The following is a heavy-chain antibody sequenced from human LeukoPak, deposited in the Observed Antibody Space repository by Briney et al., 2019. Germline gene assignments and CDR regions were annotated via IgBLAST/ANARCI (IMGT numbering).Heavy chain of an antibody. V-gene: IGHV4-61*02. CDR3: ARELGI. J-gene: IGHJ4*02. CDR1: GGAISSDTHY. Sequence: SETLSLTCTVSGGAISSDTHYWSWIRQPAGKGLEWIGRIYTSGSTNYNPSLKSRVTISLDTSKNQFSLKLRSVTAADTAVYYCARELGIWGQGTLVTVSS. CDR2: IYTSGST. D-gene: IGHD3-16*01.